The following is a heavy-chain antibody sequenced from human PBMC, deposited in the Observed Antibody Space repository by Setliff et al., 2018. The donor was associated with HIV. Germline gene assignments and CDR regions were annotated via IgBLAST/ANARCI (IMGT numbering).Heavy chain of an antibody. Sequence: TSETLSLTCTVSGGSIRNYYWSWIRQPAGKGLEWIGRIYTSGSAKYNPSLKRRVTMSVDTSKNQFSLKLSSVTAAETAVYYCARVVNHYDSSGYFGGYYYYMDVWGKGTTVTVSS. V-gene: IGHV4-4*07. J-gene: IGHJ6*03. CDR2: IYTSGSA. D-gene: IGHD3-22*01. CDR3: ARVVNHYDSSGYFGGYYYYMDV. CDR1: GGSIRNYY.